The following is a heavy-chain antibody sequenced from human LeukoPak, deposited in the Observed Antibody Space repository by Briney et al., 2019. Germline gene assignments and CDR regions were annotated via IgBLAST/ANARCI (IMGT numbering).Heavy chain of an antibody. CDR3: ASSQWLAYYFDY. V-gene: IGHV4-61*01. CDR1: GGSISSGSYY. CDR2: IYYSGST. Sequence: PSETLSLTCTVSGGSISSGSYYWSWIWQPPGKGLEWIGYIYYSGSTNYNPSLKSRVTISVDTSKNQFSLKLSSVTAADTAMYYCASSQWLAYYFDYWGQGTLVTVSS. D-gene: IGHD6-19*01. J-gene: IGHJ4*02.